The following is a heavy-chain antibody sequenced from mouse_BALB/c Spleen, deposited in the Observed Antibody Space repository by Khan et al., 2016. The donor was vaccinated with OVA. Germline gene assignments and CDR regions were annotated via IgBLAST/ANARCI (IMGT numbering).Heavy chain of an antibody. CDR1: GYSITTNYA. Sequence: EVQLVETGPGLVKPSQSLSLTCTVTGYSITTNYAWDWIRQFPGNKLEWMGYISYSGSTSYNPSLKSRISITRDTSKNQFFLQLNSVTTEDTATYDSARKNYYGYVVDYWGQGTSVTVSS. V-gene: IGHV3-2*02. CDR3: ARKNYYGYVVDY. D-gene: IGHD1-1*01. J-gene: IGHJ4*01. CDR2: ISYSGST.